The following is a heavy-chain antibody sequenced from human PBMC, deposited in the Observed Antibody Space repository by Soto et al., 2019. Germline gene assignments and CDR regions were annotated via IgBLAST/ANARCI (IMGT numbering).Heavy chain of an antibody. J-gene: IGHJ6*02. CDR2: IYPGDSDT. Sequence: GASLKISCKGSGYSFTSYWIGWVRQMPGKGLEWMGVIYPGDSDTRYSPSFQGQVTISADKSISTAYLQWSSLKASDTAMYYCARPSDYVWGSYRKTPHTTWGGMDVWGQGTTVTVSS. D-gene: IGHD3-16*02. CDR1: GYSFTSYW. CDR3: ARPSDYVWGSYRKTPHTTWGGMDV. V-gene: IGHV5-51*01.